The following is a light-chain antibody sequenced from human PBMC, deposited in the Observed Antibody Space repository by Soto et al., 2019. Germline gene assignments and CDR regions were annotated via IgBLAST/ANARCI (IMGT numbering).Light chain of an antibody. Sequence: EIVLTQSPVTLSVSPGERATLSCGPSQSLSSYLAWYQQKPGQAPRLLIYGTSTRATGIPDRFSGSGSGTDFTLTISSLQSEDFALYYCQQYNDSLRTFGQGTKVDI. CDR1: QSLSSY. J-gene: IGKJ1*01. V-gene: IGKV3-15*01. CDR2: GTS. CDR3: QQYNDSLRT.